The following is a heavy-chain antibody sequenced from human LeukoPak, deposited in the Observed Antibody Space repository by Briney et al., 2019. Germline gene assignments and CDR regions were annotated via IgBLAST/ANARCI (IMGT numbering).Heavy chain of an antibody. Sequence: SVKVSCKASGGTFSSYAISWVRQAPGQGLEWMGGIIPIFGTANYAQKFQGRVTITADESTSTAYMELSSLRSEDTAVYYCAREGTSPPHYYYYYGMDVWGQGTTVTVSS. J-gene: IGHJ6*02. CDR1: GGTFSSYA. D-gene: IGHD2-2*01. V-gene: IGHV1-69*13. CDR2: IIPIFGTA. CDR3: AREGTSPPHYYYYYGMDV.